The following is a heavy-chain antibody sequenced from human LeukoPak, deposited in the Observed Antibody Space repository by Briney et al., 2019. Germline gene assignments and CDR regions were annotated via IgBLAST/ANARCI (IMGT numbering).Heavy chain of an antibody. J-gene: IGHJ4*02. Sequence: PGGSLRLSCAASGFTFDDYAMHWVRQAPGKGLEWVSGISWDSGSIGYADSVKGRFTISRDNAKNSLYLQINSLKTEDTALYYCAKDGYVWEWRFDYWGQGTLVTVSS. CDR3: AKDGYVWEWRFDY. V-gene: IGHV3-9*01. CDR1: GFTFDDYA. CDR2: ISWDSGSI. D-gene: IGHD3-16*01.